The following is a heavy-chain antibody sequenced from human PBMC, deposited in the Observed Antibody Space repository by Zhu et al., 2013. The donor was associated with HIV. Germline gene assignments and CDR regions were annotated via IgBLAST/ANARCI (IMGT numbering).Heavy chain of an antibody. CDR1: GYTFTGYY. CDR2: INPNSGGT. Sequence: QVQLVQSGAEVKKPGASVKVSCKASGYTFTGYYMHWVRQAPGQGLEWMGWINPNSGGTNYAQKFQGWVTMTRDTSISTAYMELSRLRSDDTAVYYCAREEFEYSSSSGGSWFDPWGQGTLVTVSS. J-gene: IGHJ5*02. V-gene: IGHV1-2*04. D-gene: IGHD6-6*01. CDR3: AREEFEYSSSSGGSWFDP.